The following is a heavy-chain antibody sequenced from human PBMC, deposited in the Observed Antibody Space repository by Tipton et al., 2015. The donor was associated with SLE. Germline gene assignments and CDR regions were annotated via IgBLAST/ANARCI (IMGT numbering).Heavy chain of an antibody. V-gene: IGHV4-34*01. CDR3: ARDGPTWGYYYCMDV. Sequence: GLVKPSETLSLTCAVYGGSFSGYYWSWIRQPPGKGLEWIGEINHSGSTNYNPSLKSRVTISVDTSKNQFSLKLSSVTAADTAVYYCARDGPTWGYYYCMDVWGKGTTVTVSS. CDR1: GGSFSGYY. CDR2: INHSGST. J-gene: IGHJ6*03. D-gene: IGHD7-27*01.